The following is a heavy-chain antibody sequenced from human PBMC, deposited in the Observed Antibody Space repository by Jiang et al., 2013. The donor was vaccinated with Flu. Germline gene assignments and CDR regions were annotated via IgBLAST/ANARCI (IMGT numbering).Heavy chain of an antibody. CDR1: GGSISSGSYY. CDR3: ARDIAVAGTYYYGMDVV. J-gene: IGHJ6*02. D-gene: IGHD6-19*01. V-gene: IGHV4-61*02. Sequence: EYGSGLVKPSQTLSLTCTVSGGSISSGSYYWSWIRQPAGKGLEWIGRIYTSGSTNYNPSLKSRVTISVDTSKNQFSLKLSSVTAADTAVYYCARDIAVAGTYYYGMDVVGAKGP. CDR2: IYTSGST.